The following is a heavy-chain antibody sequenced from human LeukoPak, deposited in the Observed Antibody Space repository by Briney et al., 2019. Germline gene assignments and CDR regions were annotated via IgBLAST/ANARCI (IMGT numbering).Heavy chain of an antibody. CDR2: ISSSSSTI. J-gene: IGHJ3*02. CDR1: GFTFRSYS. V-gene: IGHV3-48*04. CDR3: AGYCSGGSCYSAAFDI. D-gene: IGHD2-15*01. Sequence: PGGSLRLSCAASGFTFRSYSMNWVRQAPGKGLEWVSYISSSSSTIYYADSVKGRFTISRDNAKNSLYLQMNSLRAEDTAVYYCAGYCSGGSCYSAAFDIWGQGTMVTVSS.